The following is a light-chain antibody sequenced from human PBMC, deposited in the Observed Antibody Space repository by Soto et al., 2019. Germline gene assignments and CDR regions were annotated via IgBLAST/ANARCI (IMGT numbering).Light chain of an antibody. V-gene: IGLV1-40*01. J-gene: IGLJ1*01. Sequence: QSVLTQPPSASGAPGQRVTISCTGTSSNIGAGYDVHWYQQLPGTAPKLLIYGNSNRPSGVPDRFSGSKSGTAASLAITGLQAEDDADYYCPSSGSSLSAFGTGTKLTVL. CDR3: PSSGSSLSA. CDR2: GNS. CDR1: SSNIGAGYD.